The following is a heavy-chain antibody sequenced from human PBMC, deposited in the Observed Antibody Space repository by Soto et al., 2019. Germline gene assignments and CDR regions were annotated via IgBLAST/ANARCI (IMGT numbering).Heavy chain of an antibody. V-gene: IGHV3-21*01. Sequence: EVQLVESGGGLVKPGGSLRVSCSASGFTFSNYSMNWVRQAPGKGLEWVSYISSTSKYIDYADSVKGRFTISRDNAKKSLYLQMNSLRAEDTAVYYCARGLSSGWFDYWGQGTLVTVSA. CDR3: ARGLSSGWFDY. J-gene: IGHJ5*01. CDR2: ISSTSKYI. CDR1: GFTFSNYS. D-gene: IGHD6-19*01.